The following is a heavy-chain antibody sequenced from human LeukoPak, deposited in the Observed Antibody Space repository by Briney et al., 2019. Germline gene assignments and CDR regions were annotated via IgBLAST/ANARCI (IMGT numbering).Heavy chain of an antibody. Sequence: SETLPLTCTVSGGSIRSYYWSWIRQPPGKGLEWIGYIYYSGSTKYKPSLESRVTISVDTSKNQFSLKLSSVTAADTAVYYCARSRYDNNNYYGEMDYWGQGTLVTVSS. CDR3: ARSRYDNNNYYGEMDY. CDR2: IYYSGST. CDR1: GGSIRSYY. D-gene: IGHD3-22*01. J-gene: IGHJ4*02. V-gene: IGHV4-59*01.